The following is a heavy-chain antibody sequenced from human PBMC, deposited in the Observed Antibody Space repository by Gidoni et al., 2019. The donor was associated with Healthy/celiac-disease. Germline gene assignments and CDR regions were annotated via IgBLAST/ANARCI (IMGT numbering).Heavy chain of an antibody. CDR2: ISSSGSTI. V-gene: IGHV3-11*01. J-gene: IGHJ4*02. Sequence: GLEWVSYISSSGSTIYYADSVKGRFTISRDNAKNSLYLQMNSLRAEDTAVYYCARGNQGGKGGLDYWGQGTLVTVSS. D-gene: IGHD2-15*01. CDR3: ARGNQGGKGGLDY.